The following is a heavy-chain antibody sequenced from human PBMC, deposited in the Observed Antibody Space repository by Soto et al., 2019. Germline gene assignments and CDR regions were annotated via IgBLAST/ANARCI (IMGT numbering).Heavy chain of an antibody. J-gene: IGHJ4*02. CDR3: TRLPRHPRPPFDY. CDR2: IRSQRYGGTP. V-gene: IGHV3-49*04. CDR1: GFTFGGYA. Sequence: EVQLVESGGDLVKPGRSLTLSCTTSGFTFGGYAMSWVRRAPGKGLEWISFIRSQRYGGTPEYAASVRGRFSLSRDDSKGIAYLQMNSLKTEDSAVYYCTRLPRHPRPPFDYWGQGTLVTVSS.